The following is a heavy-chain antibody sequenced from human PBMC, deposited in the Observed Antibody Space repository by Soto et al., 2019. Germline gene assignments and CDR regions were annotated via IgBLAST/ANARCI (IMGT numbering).Heavy chain of an antibody. CDR1: GFTFSSYE. D-gene: IGHD2-15*01. V-gene: IGHV3-48*03. Sequence: GGSLRLSCAASGFTFSSYEMNWVRQAPGKGLEWVSYISSSGSTIYYADSVKGRFTISRDNAKNSLYLQMNSLRAEDTAVYYCASRSLLAFDIWGHGTMVTVSS. CDR2: ISSSGSTI. J-gene: IGHJ3*02. CDR3: ASRSLLAFDI.